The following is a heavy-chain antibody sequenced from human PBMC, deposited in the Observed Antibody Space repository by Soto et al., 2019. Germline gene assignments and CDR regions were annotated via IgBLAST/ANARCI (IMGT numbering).Heavy chain of an antibody. CDR3: AKVFYYYDSSGYYYFDY. CDR1: GFTFSSYA. CDR2: ISGSGSTI. V-gene: IGHV3-23*01. Sequence: GGSLRLSCAASGFTFSSYAVSWVRQAPGKGPEWTSSISGSGSTIYYADSVKGRFTISRDNSKNTLYLQMSSLRAEDTAVYYCAKVFYYYDSSGYYYFDYWGQGTLVTVSS. J-gene: IGHJ4*02. D-gene: IGHD3-22*01.